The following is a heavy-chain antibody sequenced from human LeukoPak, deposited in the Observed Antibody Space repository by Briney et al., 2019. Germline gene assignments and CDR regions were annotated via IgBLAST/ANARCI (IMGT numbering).Heavy chain of an antibody. V-gene: IGHV1-2*02. CDR3: ATSRFLEWLYLLDY. CDR1: GYTFTGYY. CDR2: INSNSGDT. Sequence: ASVKVSCKASGYTFTGYYVQWVRQAPGQGLEWMGWINSNSGDTKYAQKFQGRVTMTRATSIGLAYMELSRLKSDDTAVYYCATSRFLEWLYLLDYWGQGTLVTVSS. D-gene: IGHD3-3*01. J-gene: IGHJ4*02.